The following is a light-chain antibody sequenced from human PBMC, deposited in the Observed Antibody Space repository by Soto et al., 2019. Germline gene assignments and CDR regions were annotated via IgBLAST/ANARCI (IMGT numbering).Light chain of an antibody. Sequence: QSVLTQPASVSGSPGQSITISCTGTGSDVGRYNYVSWFQQHPDKAPKLMIYEVTKRPSGVSNRFSGSKSGNTASLTISGLQAEDEADYYCISYTTSTTWVFGGGTKLTVL. V-gene: IGLV2-14*01. J-gene: IGLJ3*02. CDR1: GSDVGRYNY. CDR3: ISYTTSTTWV. CDR2: EVT.